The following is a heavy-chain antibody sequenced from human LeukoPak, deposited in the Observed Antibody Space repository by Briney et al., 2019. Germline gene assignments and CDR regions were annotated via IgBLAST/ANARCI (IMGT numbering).Heavy chain of an antibody. Sequence: KPSETLSLTCTVSGGSISSSSYYWGWIRQPPGKGLEWIGSIYYSGSTYYNPSLKSRVTISVDTSKNQFSLKLSSVTAADTAVYYRAIYPRSYYYYYSMDVWGKGTTVTVSS. CDR2: IYYSGST. J-gene: IGHJ6*03. CDR3: AIYPRSYYYYYSMDV. CDR1: GGSISSSSYY. V-gene: IGHV4-39*07. D-gene: IGHD2/OR15-2a*01.